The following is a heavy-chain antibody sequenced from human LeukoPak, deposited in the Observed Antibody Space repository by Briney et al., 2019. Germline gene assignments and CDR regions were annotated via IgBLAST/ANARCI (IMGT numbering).Heavy chain of an antibody. J-gene: IGHJ4*02. V-gene: IGHV5-51*01. CDR3: AIGRGGQQLGDF. CDR2: TYPDDSDT. D-gene: IGHD6-13*01. CDR1: EYSFPNYC. Sequence: GESLKISCKHSEYSFPNYCVGWVRQMPGKGLEWMGITYPDDSDTRFSPSFQGRVTISADKSINTAYLEWSSLKASDTATYYCAIGRGGQQLGDFWGQGTLVTVSS.